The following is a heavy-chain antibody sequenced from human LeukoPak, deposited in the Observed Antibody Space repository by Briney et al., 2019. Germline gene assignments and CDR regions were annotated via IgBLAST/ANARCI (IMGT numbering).Heavy chain of an antibody. D-gene: IGHD2-2*01. V-gene: IGHV1-2*02. CDR1: GYTFTAYY. CDR2: INPHSGGT. J-gene: IGHJ4*02. Sequence: GASVKVSCKASGYTFTAYYMHWVRQAPGQGLEWMGWINPHSGGTNFAQKFQGRVTMTRDTSITTAHMELSRLISDDTAMYYCAREIPCSSSSCLDYWGQGTLVTVSS. CDR3: AREIPCSSSSCLDY.